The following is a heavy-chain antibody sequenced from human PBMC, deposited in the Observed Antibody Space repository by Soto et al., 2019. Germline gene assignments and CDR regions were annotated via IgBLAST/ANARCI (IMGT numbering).Heavy chain of an antibody. J-gene: IGHJ6*02. V-gene: IGHV1-46*01. CDR3: ARTIFGVVSPRRFADETDYYGMDV. CDR2: INPSGGST. D-gene: IGHD3-3*01. Sequence: ASVKVSCKASGYTFTSYYMHWVRQAPGQGLEWMGIINPSGGSTSYAQKFQGRVTMTRDTSTSTVYMELSSLRSEDTAVYYCARTIFGVVSPRRFADETDYYGMDVWGQGTTVTVSS. CDR1: GYTFTSYY.